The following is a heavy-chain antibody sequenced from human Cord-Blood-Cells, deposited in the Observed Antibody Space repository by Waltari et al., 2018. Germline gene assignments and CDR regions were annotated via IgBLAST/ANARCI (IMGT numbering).Heavy chain of an antibody. D-gene: IGHD4-4*01. Sequence: QVQLRESGPGLVKPSQTLSLTCTVSGGSISSGGYYWSWIRQPPGKGLEWIGYIYYSGSTYYNPSLKSRVTISVDTSKNQFSLKLSSVTAADTAVYYCARTGGAYSNYEYYYYYYMDVWGKGTTVTVSS. J-gene: IGHJ6*03. CDR2: IYYSGST. CDR1: GGSISSGGYY. CDR3: ARTGGAYSNYEYYYYYYMDV. V-gene: IGHV4-31*03.